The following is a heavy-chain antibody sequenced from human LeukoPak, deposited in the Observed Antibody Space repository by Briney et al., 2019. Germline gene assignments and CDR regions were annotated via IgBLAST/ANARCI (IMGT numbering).Heavy chain of an antibody. J-gene: IGHJ5*02. CDR3: ARDSPHNWFDP. CDR2: INPNSGGT. CDR1: GYTFTGYY. Sequence: ASVKVSCKASGYTFTGYYMHWVRQAPGQGLEWMGRINPNSGGTNYAQKFQGRVTMTRDTSISTAYMELSSLRSEDTAVYYCARDSPHNWFDPWGQGTLVTVSS. V-gene: IGHV1-2*06.